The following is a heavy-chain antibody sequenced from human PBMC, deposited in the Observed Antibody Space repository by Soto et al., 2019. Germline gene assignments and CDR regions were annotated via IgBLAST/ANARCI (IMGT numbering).Heavy chain of an antibody. CDR1: GYPFTSFG. D-gene: IGHD2-15*01. CDR3: ARAHRGGTAAFDI. Sequence: QVQLVQSGAEVKKPGASVKVSCKASGYPFTSFGISWVRQAPGQGLAWMGGISAYNGNTNYAENLQGRVTMTTDTATSTAYRERRSLRADDTAVYYCARAHRGGTAAFDIWGQGTMVTVSS. V-gene: IGHV1-18*01. CDR2: ISAYNGNT. J-gene: IGHJ3*02.